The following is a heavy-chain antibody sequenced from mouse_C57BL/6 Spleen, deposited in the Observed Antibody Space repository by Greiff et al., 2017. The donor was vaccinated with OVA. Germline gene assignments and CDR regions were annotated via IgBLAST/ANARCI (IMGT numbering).Heavy chain of an antibody. Sequence: QVQLQQPGAELVKPGASVKMSCKASGYTFTSYWITWVKQRPGQGPEWIGDIYPGSGSTNYNEKFKSKATLTVDTSSSTAYMQLSSLTSEDSAVYYCAIYSNYEGGLRWYFDVWGTGTTVTVSS. V-gene: IGHV1-55*01. CDR3: AIYSNYEGGLRWYFDV. J-gene: IGHJ1*03. D-gene: IGHD2-5*01. CDR2: IYPGSGST. CDR1: GYTFTSYW.